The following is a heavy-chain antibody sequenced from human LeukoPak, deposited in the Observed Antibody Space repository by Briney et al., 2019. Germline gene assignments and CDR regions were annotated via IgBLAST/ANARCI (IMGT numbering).Heavy chain of an antibody. D-gene: IGHD2-15*01. CDR3: AGGPTVYGMDV. V-gene: IGHV5-51*01. Sequence: GESLKISCKDSGYSFTNYWIGWVRQMPGKGLEWMGIIYPGDSHTRYSPSFQGQVTISADKSIGTAYLQWSNLKASDTAIYYCAGGPTVYGMDVWGQGTTVTVSS. J-gene: IGHJ6*02. CDR1: GYSFTNYW. CDR2: IYPGDSHT.